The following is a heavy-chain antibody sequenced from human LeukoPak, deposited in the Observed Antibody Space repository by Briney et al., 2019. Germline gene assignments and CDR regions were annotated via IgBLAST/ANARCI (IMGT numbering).Heavy chain of an antibody. CDR1: GGSISSYY. CDR2: IYYSGST. Sequence: PSETLSLTCTVSGGSISSYYWSWIRQPPGEGLEWIGYIYYSGSTNYNPSLKSRVTISVDTSKNQFSLKLSSVTAADTAVYYCARFITGTRGCWFDPWGQGTLVTVSS. J-gene: IGHJ5*02. D-gene: IGHD1-7*01. CDR3: ARFITGTRGCWFDP. V-gene: IGHV4-59*01.